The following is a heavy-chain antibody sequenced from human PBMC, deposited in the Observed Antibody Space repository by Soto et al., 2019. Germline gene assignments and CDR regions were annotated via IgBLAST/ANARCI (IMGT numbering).Heavy chain of an antibody. CDR1: EFNFSSYS. CDR3: ARDRGFLEWLLFY. D-gene: IGHD3-3*01. V-gene: IGHV3-48*01. CDR2: ISSSRSTI. J-gene: IGHJ4*02. Sequence: EVQLVESGGGLVQPGGSLRLSCAASEFNFSSYSMNWVRQAPAKGMEWVSYISSSRSTIYCADSVKGRFTMSRDNAKNSLYLQMNILRAEDTAVYYCARDRGFLEWLLFYWGQGTLVTVSS.